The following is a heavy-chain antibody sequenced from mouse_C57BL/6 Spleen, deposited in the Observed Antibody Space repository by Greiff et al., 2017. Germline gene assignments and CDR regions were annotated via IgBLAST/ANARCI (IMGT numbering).Heavy chain of an antibody. V-gene: IGHV1-74*01. CDR2: IHPSDSDT. Sequence: VQLQQPGAELVKPGASVKVSCKASGYTFTSYWMHWVKQRPGQGLEWIGRIHPSDSDTNYNQKFKGKATLTVDKSSSPAYMQLSSLTSEDSAVYYCAIGIYGYDWFAYWGQGTLVTVSA. J-gene: IGHJ3*01. D-gene: IGHD2-2*01. CDR1: GYTFTSYW. CDR3: AIGIYGYDWFAY.